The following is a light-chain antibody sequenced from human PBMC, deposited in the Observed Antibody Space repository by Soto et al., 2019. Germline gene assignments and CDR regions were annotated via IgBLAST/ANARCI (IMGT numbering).Light chain of an antibody. CDR2: DVT. Sequence: QSALTQPASVSGSPGQSITISCTGTYSDVGAYSYVSWYQHHPGKVPRLIIHDVTDRPSSVSDRFSGSKSGDTASLTISGLLAEDEAHYYCSSYTTSSRVVFGGGTKLTVL. J-gene: IGLJ2*01. CDR1: YSDVGAYSY. CDR3: SSYTTSSRVV. V-gene: IGLV2-14*03.